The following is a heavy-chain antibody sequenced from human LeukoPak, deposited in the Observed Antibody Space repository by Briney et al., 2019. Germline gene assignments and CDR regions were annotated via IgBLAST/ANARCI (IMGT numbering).Heavy chain of an antibody. CDR3: RGNVGLSDKYFQH. D-gene: IGHD3-10*01. CDR1: GGTFISYA. CDR2: IIPIFGTA. J-gene: IGHJ1*01. V-gene: IGHV1-69*05. Sequence: SVTVSCKSSGGTFISYAISWVRQARGQGLEWMGGIIPIFGTANYAHKFKGRVMITTDESTRTAYMELSSLMCEATAVYYFRGNVGLSDKYFQHWGQGTLVTDSS.